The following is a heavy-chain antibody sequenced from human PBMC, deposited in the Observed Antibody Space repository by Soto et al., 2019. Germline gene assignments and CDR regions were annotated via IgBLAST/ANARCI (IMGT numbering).Heavy chain of an antibody. Sequence: QVQLQESGPGLVKPSQTLSLTCTVSGGSISSGGDYWSWIRQHPGKGLELIGYIYYSGSTYYNPSLKSRVTLSVDTSKNHFSLKLSSVTAADTDVYYCARATPYYYYGMDVWGQGTTVTVSS. J-gene: IGHJ6*02. D-gene: IGHD2-15*01. CDR3: ARATPYYYYGMDV. V-gene: IGHV4-31*03. CDR2: IYYSGST. CDR1: GGSISSGGDY.